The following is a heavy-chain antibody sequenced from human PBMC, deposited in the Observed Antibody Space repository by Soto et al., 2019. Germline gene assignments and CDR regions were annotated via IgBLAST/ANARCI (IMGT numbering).Heavy chain of an antibody. CDR1: GFTFSSYG. CDR3: ANGSTAMTYFYY. CDR2: ISYDGSNK. J-gene: IGHJ4*02. V-gene: IGHV3-30*18. D-gene: IGHD5-18*01. Sequence: QVQLVESGGGVVQPGRSLRLSCAASGFTFSSYGMHWVRQAAGKGLEWVAVISYDGSNKYYADSVKGRFTISRDNSKNTLYLQMNSLRAEDTAVYHCANGSTAMTYFYYLGQGTLVTVSS.